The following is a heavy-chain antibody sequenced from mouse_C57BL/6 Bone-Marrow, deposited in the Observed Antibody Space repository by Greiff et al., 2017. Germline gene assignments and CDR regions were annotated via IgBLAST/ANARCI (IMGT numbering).Heavy chain of an antibody. J-gene: IGHJ4*01. V-gene: IGHV5-4*01. CDR2: ISDGGSYT. CDR3: ARDPSMITMGAYYAMDY. Sequence: EVQLVESGGGLVKPGGSLKLSCAASGFTFSSYAMSWVRQTPEKRLEWVATISDGGSYTYYPDNVKGRFTISRDNAKNNLYLQMSHLKSEDTAMYYYARDPSMITMGAYYAMDYWGQGTSVTVSS. D-gene: IGHD2-4*01. CDR1: GFTFSSYA.